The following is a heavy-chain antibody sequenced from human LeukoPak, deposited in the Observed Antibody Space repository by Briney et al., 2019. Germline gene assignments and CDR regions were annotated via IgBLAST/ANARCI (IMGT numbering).Heavy chain of an antibody. J-gene: IGHJ4*02. CDR2: IYTSGST. V-gene: IGHV4-61*02. D-gene: IGHD6-13*01. Sequence: SETLSLTCTVSGGSISSGSYYWSWIRQPAGKGLEWIGRIYTSGSTNYNPSLKSRVTISVDTSKSQFSLKLSSVTAADTAVYYCARVGSSSWGYVNYFDYWGQGTLVTVSS. CDR3: ARVGSSSWGYVNYFDY. CDR1: GGSISSGSYY.